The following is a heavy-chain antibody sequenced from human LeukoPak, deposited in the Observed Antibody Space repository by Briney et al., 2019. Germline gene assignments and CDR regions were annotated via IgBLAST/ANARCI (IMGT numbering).Heavy chain of an antibody. CDR1: GFTFSSYA. V-gene: IGHV3-23*01. Sequence: GGSLRLSCAASGFTFSSYAMSWVRQAPGKGLEWVSAISGSGGSTYYADSVKGRFTISRDNSKNTLYLQMNSLRAEDTAVYYCAKDLFRSSGWLPSDYWGQGTLVTVSS. J-gene: IGHJ4*02. CDR3: AKDLFRSSGWLPSDY. D-gene: IGHD6-19*01. CDR2: ISGSGGST.